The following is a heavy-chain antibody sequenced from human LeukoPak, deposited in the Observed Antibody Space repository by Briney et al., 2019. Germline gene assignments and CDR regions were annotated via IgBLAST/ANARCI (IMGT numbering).Heavy chain of an antibody. V-gene: IGHV3-30-3*01. CDR2: ITYDGSNK. CDR3: AGDLLVGATPKGY. J-gene: IGHJ4*02. D-gene: IGHD1-26*01. CDR1: GFTFSNYA. Sequence: GGSLRLSCAASGFTFSNYAMHWVRQAPGKGLEWVAVITYDGSNKYYADSVKGRFTISRDNSKNTLYLQMNSLRAEDTAVYYCAGDLLVGATPKGYWGQGTLVTVSS.